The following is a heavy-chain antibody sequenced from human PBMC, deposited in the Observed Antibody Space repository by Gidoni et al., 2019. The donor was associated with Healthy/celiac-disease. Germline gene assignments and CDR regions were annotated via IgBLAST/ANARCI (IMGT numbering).Heavy chain of an antibody. CDR2: IYWDDDK. Sequence: QFTLKESGPTLVKPTQTLTLTCPFSGFSLSTRGVGVGWIRQPPGKALEWLALIYWDDDKRYSPSLKSRLTITKDTSKNQVVLTMTNMDPVDTATYYCARLFYYDSSGYQPILDYWGQGTLVTVSS. V-gene: IGHV2-5*02. CDR3: ARLFYYDSSGYQPILDY. CDR1: GFSLSTRGVG. J-gene: IGHJ4*02. D-gene: IGHD3-22*01.